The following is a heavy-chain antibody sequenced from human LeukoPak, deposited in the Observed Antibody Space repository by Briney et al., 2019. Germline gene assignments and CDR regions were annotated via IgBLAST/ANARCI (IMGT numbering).Heavy chain of an antibody. D-gene: IGHD7-27*01. CDR3: AREQTGDQNFDY. J-gene: IGHJ4*02. Sequence: SRTLSLTCAISGDSVSSNTAAWNWIRQSPSRGLEWLGRTYYRSKWYNNYAVSAKSRISINPDTPKNQFSLQLKSVTPEDTAVYYCAREQTGDQNFDYWGQGTPVTVSS. V-gene: IGHV6-1*01. CDR2: TYYRSKWYN. CDR1: GDSVSSNTAA.